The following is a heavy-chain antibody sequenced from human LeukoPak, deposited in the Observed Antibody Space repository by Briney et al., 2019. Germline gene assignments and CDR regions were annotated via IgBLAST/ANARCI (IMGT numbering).Heavy chain of an antibody. J-gene: IGHJ4*02. CDR3: VSGYEGPLDY. D-gene: IGHD5-12*01. Sequence: ASVKVSCKVSGYTFTELSIHWVRRAPGEGLEWMGGFDREDDEIMYARKFQGRVTVTEDTSTDTAVMELRSLKSEDTAVYYCVSGYEGPLDYWGQGTLVTVSS. CDR1: GYTFTELS. CDR2: FDREDDEI. V-gene: IGHV1-24*01.